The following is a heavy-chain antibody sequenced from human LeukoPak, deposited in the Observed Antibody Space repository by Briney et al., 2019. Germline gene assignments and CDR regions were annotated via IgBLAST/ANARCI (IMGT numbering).Heavy chain of an antibody. CDR3: ARARGRSSGGLGYYYYYMDV. Sequence: PQASVKVSCKASGYTFTSYDINWVRQATGQGLEWMGWMNPNSGNTGYAQKFQGRVTMTRNTSISTAYMELSSLRSEDTAVYYCARARGRSSGGLGYYYYYMDVWGKGTTVTISS. CDR1: GYTFTSYD. CDR2: MNPNSGNT. V-gene: IGHV1-8*01. J-gene: IGHJ6*03. D-gene: IGHD6-19*01.